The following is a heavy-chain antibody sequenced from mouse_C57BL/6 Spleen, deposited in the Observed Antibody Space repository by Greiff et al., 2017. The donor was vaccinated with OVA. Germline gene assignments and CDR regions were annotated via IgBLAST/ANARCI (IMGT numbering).Heavy chain of an antibody. Sequence: QVQLKQPGAELVRPGSSVKLSCKASGYTFTSYWMHWVKQRPIQGLEWIGNIDPSDSETHYNQKFKDKATLTVDKSSSTAYMQLSSLTSEDSAVYYCARSSYYSNYDYCDYWGQGTTLTVSS. J-gene: IGHJ2*01. V-gene: IGHV1-52*01. CDR3: ARSSYYSNYDYCDY. D-gene: IGHD2-5*01. CDR2: IDPSDSET. CDR1: GYTFTSYW.